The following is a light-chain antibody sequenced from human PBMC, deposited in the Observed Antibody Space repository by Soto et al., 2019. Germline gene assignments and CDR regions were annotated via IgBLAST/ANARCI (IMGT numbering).Light chain of an antibody. J-gene: IGKJ1*01. Sequence: DSVPVTCRASQGISTSLNWYQQKPGKAPKLLIHDATSLESGVPSRFSGSGSGTEFTLTISSLQPDDFATYYCQQYSSYWTVAQGTKVDIK. CDR1: QGISTS. CDR2: DAT. V-gene: IGKV1-5*01. CDR3: QQYSSYWT.